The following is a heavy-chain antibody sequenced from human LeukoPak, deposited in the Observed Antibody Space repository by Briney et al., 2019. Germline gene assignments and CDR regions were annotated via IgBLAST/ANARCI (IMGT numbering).Heavy chain of an antibody. V-gene: IGHV4-59*01. CDR2: IYYSGST. Sequence: SETLSLTCTVSGGSISSYYWSWIRQPPGKGLEWIGYIYYSGSTNYNPSLKSRVTISVDTSKNQFSLKLSSVTAADTAVYYCARVVVGFVVVPAAIPKNYYYYMDVWGKGTTVTVSS. CDR3: ARVVVGFVVVPAAIPKNYYYYMDV. D-gene: IGHD2-2*02. J-gene: IGHJ6*03. CDR1: GGSISSYY.